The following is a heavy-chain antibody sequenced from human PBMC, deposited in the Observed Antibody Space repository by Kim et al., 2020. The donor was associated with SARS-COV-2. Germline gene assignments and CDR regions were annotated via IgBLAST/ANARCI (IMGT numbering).Heavy chain of an antibody. CDR3: ARGGPFSGSGSPFDY. D-gene: IGHD3-10*01. CDR2: INIGDGHT. Sequence: ASVKVSCKASGYTFSNNGIDWVRRAPGQRFEWMGWINIGDGHTAYSETFYDRITITRDKSASASYLELSRLTFEDSGVYYCARGGPFSGSGSPFDYWGQGSLVIVSS. CDR1: GYTFSNNG. J-gene: IGHJ4*02. V-gene: IGHV1-3*04.